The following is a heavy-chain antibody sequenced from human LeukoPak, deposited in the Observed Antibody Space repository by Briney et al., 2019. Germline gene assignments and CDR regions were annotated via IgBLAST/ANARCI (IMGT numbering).Heavy chain of an antibody. D-gene: IGHD3-3*01. Sequence: SETLSLTCTVSGGSISGYFWSWIRQPPGKGLEWIGYIHASGSTNQSPSLKSRVTISVDTSKNQFSLKLTSVTADDTAVYYCASGDFWSGYPADYWGQGTLVTVSS. CDR3: ASGDFWSGYPADY. CDR1: GGSISGYF. V-gene: IGHV4-59*01. CDR2: IHASGST. J-gene: IGHJ4*02.